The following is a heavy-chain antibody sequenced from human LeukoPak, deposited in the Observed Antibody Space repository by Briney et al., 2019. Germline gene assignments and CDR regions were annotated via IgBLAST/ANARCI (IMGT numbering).Heavy chain of an antibody. CDR1: GYTFTSYG. CDR3: ARAGPDYDFWSGYSAKDAFDI. CDR2: ISAYNGNT. V-gene: IGHV1-18*01. Sequence: ASVKVSCKASGYTFTSYGISWVRRAPGQGLEWMGWISAYNGNTNYAQKLQGRVTMTTDTSTSTAYMELRSLRSDDTAVYYCARAGPDYDFWSGYSAKDAFDIWGQGTMVTVSS. J-gene: IGHJ3*02. D-gene: IGHD3-3*01.